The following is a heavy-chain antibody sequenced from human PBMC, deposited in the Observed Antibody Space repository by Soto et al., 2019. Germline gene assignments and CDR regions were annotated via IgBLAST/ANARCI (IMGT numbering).Heavy chain of an antibody. CDR1: GGSVSSGSYY. Sequence: SETLSLTCTVSGGSVSSGSYYWSWIRQPPGKGLEWIGYIYYSGSTNYNPSLKSRVTISVDTSKNQFSLKLSSVTAADTAVYYCAREKPVAGGWFDPWGQGTLVTVSS. CDR3: AREKPVAGGWFDP. J-gene: IGHJ5*02. D-gene: IGHD6-19*01. CDR2: IYYSGST. V-gene: IGHV4-61*01.